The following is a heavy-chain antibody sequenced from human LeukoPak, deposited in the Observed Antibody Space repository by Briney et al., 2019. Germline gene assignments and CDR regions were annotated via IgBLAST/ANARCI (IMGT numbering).Heavy chain of an antibody. J-gene: IGHJ4*02. D-gene: IGHD2-2*01. CDR1: GFTFSSYA. CDR3: AKSVGPAAYYFDS. Sequence: PGGSLRLSCTASGFTFSSYAMIWVRQAPGKGLEWVSAISDSGTNTYYADSVRGRFTISRDNSKNTLYLQMNSLRAEDAAVYYCAKSVGPAAYYFDSWGQGTLITVSS. V-gene: IGHV3-23*01. CDR2: ISDSGTNT.